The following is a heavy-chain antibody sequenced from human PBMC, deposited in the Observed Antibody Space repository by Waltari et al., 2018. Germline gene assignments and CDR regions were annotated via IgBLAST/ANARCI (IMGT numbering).Heavy chain of an antibody. CDR3: ARSGGTTVIRYWYFDL. Sequence: QVQLQESGPGLVKPSETLSLPCTVSGGSISSHYWTWIRQPPGKGLEWIGYIYYSGSTNYNPSLKSRVTISVDTSKNQFSLKLSSVTAADTAVYYCARSGGTTVIRYWYFDLWGRGTLVTVSS. CDR1: GGSISSHY. D-gene: IGHD4-4*01. V-gene: IGHV4-59*11. J-gene: IGHJ2*01. CDR2: IYYSGST.